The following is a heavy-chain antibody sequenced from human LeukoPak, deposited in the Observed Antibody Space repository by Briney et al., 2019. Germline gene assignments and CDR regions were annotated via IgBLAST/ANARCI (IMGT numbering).Heavy chain of an antibody. CDR2: INSNSGGT. D-gene: IGHD2/OR15-2a*01. CDR1: GYTFTGYY. Sequence: ASVKVSCKASGYTFTGYYLHWVRQAPRQGLEWMGWINSNSGGTNSARKFRGRATMTRDTSISTAYMELSRLRSDDTAVYYCARGLLGPPDYWGQGTLVTVSS. V-gene: IGHV1-2*02. CDR3: ARGLLGPPDY. J-gene: IGHJ4*02.